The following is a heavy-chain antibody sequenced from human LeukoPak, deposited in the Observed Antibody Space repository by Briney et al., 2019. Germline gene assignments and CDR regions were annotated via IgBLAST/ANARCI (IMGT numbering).Heavy chain of an antibody. CDR1: GGSISSGNYY. CDR3: ARGAVAATVAFYDY. CDR2: IYTSGTT. J-gene: IGHJ4*02. V-gene: IGHV4-61*02. D-gene: IGHD6-19*01. Sequence: SETLPLTCTVSGGSISSGNYYWTWIRQPAGKGLEWIGRIYTSGTTKYNPSLKSRVTISRDTSKNQFSLNLISVTAADTAVYYCARGAVAATVAFYDYWGQGTLVTVSS.